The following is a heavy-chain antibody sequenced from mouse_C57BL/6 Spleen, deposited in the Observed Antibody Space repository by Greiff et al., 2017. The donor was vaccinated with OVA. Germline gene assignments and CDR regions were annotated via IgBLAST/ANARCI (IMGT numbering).Heavy chain of an antibody. CDR1: GYTFTDYY. CDR2: INPNNGGT. D-gene: IGHD1-2*01. CDR3: ASPTADYWYFDV. Sequence: VQLQQSGPELVKPGASVKISCKASGYTFTDYYMNWVKQSHGKSLEWIGDINPNNGGTSYNQKFKGKATLTVDKSSSTAYMELRSLTSEDSAVYYCASPTADYWYFDVWGTGTTVTVSS. V-gene: IGHV1-26*01. J-gene: IGHJ1*03.